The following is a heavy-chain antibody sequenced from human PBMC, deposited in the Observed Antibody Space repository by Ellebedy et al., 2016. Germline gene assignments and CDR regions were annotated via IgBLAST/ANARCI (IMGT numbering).Heavy chain of an antibody. CDR2: IYYSGST. CDR1: GGSISSSSYY. V-gene: IGHV4-39*07. Sequence: SETLSLTXTVSGGSISSSSYYWGWIRQPPGKGLEWIGSIYYSGSTYYNPSLKSRVTISVDTSKNQFSLKLSSVTAADTAVYYCATYRRGELVEHWGQGTLVTVSS. J-gene: IGHJ4*02. D-gene: IGHD6-13*01. CDR3: ATYRRGELVEH.